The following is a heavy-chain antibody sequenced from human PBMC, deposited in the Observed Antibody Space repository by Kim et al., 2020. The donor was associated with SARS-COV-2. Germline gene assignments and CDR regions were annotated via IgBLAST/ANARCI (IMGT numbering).Heavy chain of an antibody. CDR2: INAGNGNT. Sequence: ASVKVSCKASGYTFTSYAMHWVRQAPGQRLEWMGWINAGNGNTKYSQKFQGRVTITRDTSASTAYMELSSLRSEDTAVYYCARDRWDNWNYFWFDPWGQGTLVTVSS. D-gene: IGHD1-7*01. V-gene: IGHV1-3*01. CDR1: GYTFTSYA. J-gene: IGHJ5*02. CDR3: ARDRWDNWNYFWFDP.